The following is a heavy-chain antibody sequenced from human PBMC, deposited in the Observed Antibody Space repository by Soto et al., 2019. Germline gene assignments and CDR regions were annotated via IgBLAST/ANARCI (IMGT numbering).Heavy chain of an antibody. CDR3: AKEDTSSGSLDY. V-gene: IGHV3-23*01. J-gene: IGHJ4*02. Sequence: PGGSLRRSCAASGFPFGGNAMIWVRQVPGKGLEWVSGISDSGATTYYADSVRGRFTISRDNSKNTLYLQMKSLRAEDSASYYCAKEDTSSGSLDYWGQGALVTVSS. CDR2: ISDSGATT. CDR1: GFPFGGNA. D-gene: IGHD6-19*01.